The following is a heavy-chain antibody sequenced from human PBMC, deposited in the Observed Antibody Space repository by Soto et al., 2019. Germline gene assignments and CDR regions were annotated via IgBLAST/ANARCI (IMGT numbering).Heavy chain of an antibody. CDR1: GYTFTRYD. J-gene: IGHJ4*01. CDR2: INAGNGNT. D-gene: IGHD3-22*01. V-gene: IGHV1-3*01. CDR3: AADSYNSSHSLHY. Sequence: QVQLVQSGAEVKKPGASVKVSCKASGYTFTRYDMHWVRQAPGQRLEWVGWINAGNGNTKYSPKLQARVTISRDTSASTAYKELSSLISEDTDVYYYAADSYNSSHSLHYWCTGTLITVSS.